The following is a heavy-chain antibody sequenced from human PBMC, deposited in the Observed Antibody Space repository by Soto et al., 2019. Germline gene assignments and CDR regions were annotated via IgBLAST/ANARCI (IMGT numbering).Heavy chain of an antibody. V-gene: IGHV1-2*04. J-gene: IGHJ6*02. Sequence: QVQLVQSGAEVKKPGASVKVSCKASGYTFTGYYMHWVRQAPGQGLEWMGWINPNSGGTNYAQKFQGWVTMTRDTSISTAYMELSRLRSDDTAVYYCARGYCSSTSCYTDYYYYYGMDVWGQGTTDTVSS. CDR3: ARGYCSSTSCYTDYYYYYGMDV. CDR2: INPNSGGT. D-gene: IGHD2-2*02. CDR1: GYTFTGYY.